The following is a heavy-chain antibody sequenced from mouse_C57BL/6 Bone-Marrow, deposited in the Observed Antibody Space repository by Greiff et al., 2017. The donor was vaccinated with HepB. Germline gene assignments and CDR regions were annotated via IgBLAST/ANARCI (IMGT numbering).Heavy chain of an antibody. CDR2: IYPRSGNT. J-gene: IGHJ1*03. V-gene: IGHV1-81*01. D-gene: IGHD2-14*01. CDR3: ARGGYDDPYWYFDV. CDR1: GYTFTSYG. Sequence: LVESGAELARPGASVKLSCKASGYTFTSYGISWVKQRTGQGLEWIGEIYPRSGNTYYNEKFKGKATLTADKSSSTAYMELRSLTSEDSAVYFCARGGYDDPYWYFDVWGTGTTVTVSS.